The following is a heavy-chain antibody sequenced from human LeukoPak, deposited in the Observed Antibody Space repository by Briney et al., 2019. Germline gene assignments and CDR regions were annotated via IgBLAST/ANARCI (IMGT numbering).Heavy chain of an antibody. CDR1: GFTFSSYW. D-gene: IGHD1-26*01. CDR2: IKQDGSEK. CDR3: ARDKRVGATNFDY. J-gene: IGHJ4*02. Sequence: GGSLRLSCAASGFTFSSYWMSWVRQVPGKGLEWVANIKQDGSEKYYVDSVKGRFTISRDNAKNSLYLQMNSLRAEDTAAYYCARDKRVGATNFDYWGQGTLVTVSS. V-gene: IGHV3-7*01.